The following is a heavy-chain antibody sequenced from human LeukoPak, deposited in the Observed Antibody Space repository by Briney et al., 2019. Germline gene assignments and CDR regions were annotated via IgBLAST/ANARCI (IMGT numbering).Heavy chain of an antibody. J-gene: IGHJ3*02. Sequence: GASVKVSCKSSGYTFTSYGISWVRQAPGQGLEWMGWINTYTGNTNYAQKFQGRVTMTRDTSISTAYMELSRLTSDDTAVYYCARDPPIGGADVFDIWGQGTMVTVSS. CDR2: INTYTGNT. CDR3: ARDPPIGGADVFDI. CDR1: GYTFTSYG. V-gene: IGHV1-18*01. D-gene: IGHD3-10*01.